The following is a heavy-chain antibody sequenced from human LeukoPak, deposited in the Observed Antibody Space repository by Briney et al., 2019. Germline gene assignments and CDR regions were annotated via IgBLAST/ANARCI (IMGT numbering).Heavy chain of an antibody. Sequence: SETLSLTCTVSGGSISSFYWSWIRQPPGKGLEWIGYIYYSGSTNYNPSLESRVTISVDTSKNQFSLKLSSVTAADTAVYYCASVSYYGSGHVWGQGTLDTVSS. CDR1: GGSISSFY. J-gene: IGHJ4*02. D-gene: IGHD1-26*01. CDR3: ASVSYYGSGHV. CDR2: IYYSGST. V-gene: IGHV4-59*01.